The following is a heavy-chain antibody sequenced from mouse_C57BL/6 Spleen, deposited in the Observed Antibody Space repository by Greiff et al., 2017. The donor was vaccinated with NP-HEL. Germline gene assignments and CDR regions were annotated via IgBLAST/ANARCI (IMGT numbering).Heavy chain of an antibody. CDR3: ARGGGYDGAWFAY. Sequence: VQLQQSGAELVKPGASVKMSCKASGYTFTSYWITWVKQRPGQGLEWIGDIYPGSGSTNYNEKFKSKATLTVDTSSSTAYMQLSSLTSEDSAVYYCARGGGYDGAWFAYWGQGTLVTVSA. V-gene: IGHV1-55*01. D-gene: IGHD2-2*01. J-gene: IGHJ3*01. CDR1: GYTFTSYW. CDR2: IYPGSGST.